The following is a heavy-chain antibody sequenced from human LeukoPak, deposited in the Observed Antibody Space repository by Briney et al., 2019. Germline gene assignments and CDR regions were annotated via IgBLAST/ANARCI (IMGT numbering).Heavy chain of an antibody. V-gene: IGHV3-33*01. CDR3: ARGYYYGSGSPPDY. CDR1: GFNFGIYG. D-gene: IGHD3-10*01. Sequence: GGSLRLSCTASGFNFGIYGMHWVRQAPGKGLEWVAVIWYDGSNKYYADSVKGRFTISRDNSKNTLYLQMNSLRAEDTAVYYCARGYYYGSGSPPDYWGQGTLVTVSS. CDR2: IWYDGSNK. J-gene: IGHJ4*02.